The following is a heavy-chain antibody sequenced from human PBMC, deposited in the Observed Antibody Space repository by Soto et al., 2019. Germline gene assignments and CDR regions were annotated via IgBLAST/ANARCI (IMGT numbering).Heavy chain of an antibody. V-gene: IGHV1-69*06. J-gene: IGHJ4*02. CDR1: GGLFSSYA. D-gene: IGHD6-19*01. CDR2: IIPKFPTG. CDR3: ARDGVRGGWYYFDL. Sequence: QEQLVQSGAEVKTSGSSVKVSCKDTGGLFSSYAVSWVRQAPGQGLEWMGGIIPKFPTGEYAKKFQGTVKITADKSTSTVYLEVSSLRHEDTAVYYCARDGVRGGWYYFDLWGQGTQVSVSS.